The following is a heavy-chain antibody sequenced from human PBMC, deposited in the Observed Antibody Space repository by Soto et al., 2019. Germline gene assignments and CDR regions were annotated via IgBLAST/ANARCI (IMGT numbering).Heavy chain of an antibody. J-gene: IGHJ5*02. Sequence: SETLSLTCTVSGGSISSYYWSWIRQPPGKGLEWIGYVHYGGSTSYSPSLRSRVTISVDTSKNEVFLKVSSVTAADTAVYYCARDHEDTAMDHNWFDPWGQGTLVTVS. V-gene: IGHV4-59*01. CDR2: VHYGGST. CDR3: ARDHEDTAMDHNWFDP. D-gene: IGHD5-18*01. CDR1: GGSISSYY.